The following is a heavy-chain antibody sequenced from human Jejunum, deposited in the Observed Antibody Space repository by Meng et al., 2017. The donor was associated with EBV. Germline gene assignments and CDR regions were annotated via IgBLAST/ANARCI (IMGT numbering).Heavy chain of an antibody. CDR1: AYTFAGDY. Sequence: FVYFGLDVKEPGAYLHASFKASAYTFAGDYLDWVRQAPVQVLEWMGRINPNSGGANYAQKFQGRVTMTRDTSISTAYMELSRLRSDDTAVYYCAREGLVGDLRYFDLWGRGTLVIVSS. CDR2: INPNSGGA. V-gene: IGHV1-2*06. J-gene: IGHJ2*01. CDR3: AREGLVGDLRYFDL. D-gene: IGHD3-16*01.